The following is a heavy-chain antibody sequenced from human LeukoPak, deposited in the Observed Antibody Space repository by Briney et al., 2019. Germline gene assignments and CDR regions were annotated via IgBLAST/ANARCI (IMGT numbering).Heavy chain of an antibody. CDR1: GGSISSSSYY. Sequence: PSETLSLTCIVSGGSISSSSYYWGWVCQPPGKGLEWIGSIYSTGTTDYSPSFKNRGTISVDTSKNQCSLKLSSVTAADTAVYYSARHGLGPAPIGYYFDYWGQGTLVTVSS. CDR3: ARHGLGPAPIGYYFDY. D-gene: IGHD2-2*02. J-gene: IGHJ4*02. CDR2: IYSTGTT. V-gene: IGHV4-39*01.